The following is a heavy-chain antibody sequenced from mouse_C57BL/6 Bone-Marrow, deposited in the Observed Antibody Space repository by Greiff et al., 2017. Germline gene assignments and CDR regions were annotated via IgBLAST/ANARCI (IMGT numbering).Heavy chain of an antibody. D-gene: IGHD1-1*01. CDR2: INPNNGGT. V-gene: IGHV1-18*01. CDR1: GYTFTDYN. Sequence: EVQLQQSGPELVKPGASVKIPCKASGYTFTDYNMDWVKQSHGKSLEWIGDINPNNGGTIYNQKFKGKATLTVDKSSSTAYMELRSLTSEDTAVYYCARKRITTVVAPLDYWGQGTTLTVSS. CDR3: ARKRITTVVAPLDY. J-gene: IGHJ2*01.